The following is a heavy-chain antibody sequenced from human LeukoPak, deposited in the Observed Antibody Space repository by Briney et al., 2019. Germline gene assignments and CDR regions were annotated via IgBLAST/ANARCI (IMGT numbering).Heavy chain of an antibody. D-gene: IGHD6-13*01. V-gene: IGHV4-39*07. CDR1: GGSTSSSSYN. CDR2: IYHSGST. J-gene: IGHJ4*02. Sequence: SETLSLTCTVSGGSTSSSSYNWGWIRQPPGKGLEWIGSIYHSGSTYYNPSLKSRVTISVDTSKNQFSLKLSSVTAADTAVYYCARERRWAAAEIVYWGQGTLVTVSS. CDR3: ARERRWAAAEIVY.